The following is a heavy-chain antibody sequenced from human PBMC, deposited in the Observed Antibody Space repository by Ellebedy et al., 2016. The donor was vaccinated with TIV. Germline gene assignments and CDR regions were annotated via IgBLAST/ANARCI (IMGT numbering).Heavy chain of an antibody. D-gene: IGHD3-9*01. V-gene: IGHV3-23*01. Sequence: GGSLRLSCAASGFSFSRYAMIWVRQAPGKGLAWVTGIIGRGGNTKYGESVKGRFTISRDNSKNTLFLLMNSLRGEDTAVYYCRHFYYDGLTGESRPDSWGQGTLVTVSS. CDR3: RHFYYDGLTGESRPDS. CDR1: GFSFSRYA. CDR2: IIGRGGNT. J-gene: IGHJ5*02.